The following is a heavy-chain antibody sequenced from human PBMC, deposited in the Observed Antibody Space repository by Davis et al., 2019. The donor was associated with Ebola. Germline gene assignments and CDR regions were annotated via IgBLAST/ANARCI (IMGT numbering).Heavy chain of an antibody. CDR3: AAEGRSSRPGY. V-gene: IGHV3-53*01. Sequence: GGSLRLSCAASGFTFSNYWMSWVRQAPGKGLEWVSVVKSDSNTYYAGSVKGRFTVSRDNSKNTLHLQMNGLRAEDTAVYYCAAEGRSSRPGYWGQGTLVTVSS. D-gene: IGHD3-10*01. CDR1: GFTFSNYW. CDR2: VKSDSNT. J-gene: IGHJ4*02.